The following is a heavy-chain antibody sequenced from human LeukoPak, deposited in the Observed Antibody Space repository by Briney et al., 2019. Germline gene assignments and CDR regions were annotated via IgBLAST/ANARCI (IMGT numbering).Heavy chain of an antibody. D-gene: IGHD1-26*01. J-gene: IGHJ4*02. CDR3: ARAPGELLTYYFDY. CDR1: GGSISSYY. V-gene: IGHV4-59*01. CDR2: IYYSGRT. Sequence: SETLSLTCTVSGGSISSYYWNWIRQPPGKGLEWIGYIYYSGRTNYNPSLKSRVTISVDTSKNQFSLKLSSVTAADTAVYYCARAPGELLTYYFDYWGQGTLVTVSS.